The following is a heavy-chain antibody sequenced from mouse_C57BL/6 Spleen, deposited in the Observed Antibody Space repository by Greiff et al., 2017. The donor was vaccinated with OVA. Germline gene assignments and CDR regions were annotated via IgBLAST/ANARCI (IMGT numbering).Heavy chain of an antibody. CDR2: IWTGGGT. D-gene: IGHD1-2*01. CDR1: GFSLTSYA. Sequence: VQLQESGPGLVAPSQSLSITCTVSGFSLTSYAISWVRQPPGKGLEWLGVIWTGGGTNYNSALKSRLSISKDNSKSQVFLKMNSLQTDDTARYYCARNEAGFDGESFDYWGQGTTLTVSS. J-gene: IGHJ2*01. CDR3: ARNEAGFDGESFDY. V-gene: IGHV2-9-1*01.